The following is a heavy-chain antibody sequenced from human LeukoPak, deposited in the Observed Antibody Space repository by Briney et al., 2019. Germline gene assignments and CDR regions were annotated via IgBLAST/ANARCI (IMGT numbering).Heavy chain of an antibody. CDR3: ASYSYYYDSSGYFDY. J-gene: IGHJ4*02. V-gene: IGHV4-59*01. CDR2: IYYSGST. CDR1: GGSISSYY. D-gene: IGHD3-22*01. Sequence: SETLSLTCTVSGGSISSYYWSWIRQPPGKGLEWIGYIYYSGSTNYNPSLKSRVTISVDTSKNQFSLKLSSVTAADTAVYYCASYSYYYDSSGYFDYWGQGILVTVSS.